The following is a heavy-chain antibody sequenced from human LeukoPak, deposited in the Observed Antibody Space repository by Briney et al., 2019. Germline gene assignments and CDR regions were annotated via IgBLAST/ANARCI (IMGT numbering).Heavy chain of an antibody. V-gene: IGHV3-48*01. CDR2: ISSSSSTI. J-gene: IGHJ6*03. CDR1: GFTFSSYE. CDR3: ARGDSRGDYYYYMDV. D-gene: IGHD6-13*01. Sequence: GGSLRLSCAASGFTFSSYEMNWIRQAPGKGLEWVSYISSSSSTIYYADSVKGRFTISRDNAKNSLYLQMNSLRAEDTAVYYCARGDSRGDYYYYMDVWGKGTTVTVSS.